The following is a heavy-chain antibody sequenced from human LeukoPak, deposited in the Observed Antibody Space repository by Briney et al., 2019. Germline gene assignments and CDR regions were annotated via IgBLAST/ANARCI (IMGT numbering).Heavy chain of an antibody. CDR2: IIGSGGSA. CDR3: ARDYYDSSGYYYLDY. J-gene: IGHJ4*02. Sequence: GGSLRLSCAASGFTFSSYAMSWVRQAPGMGLDWVSTIIGSGGSAYYADSVKGRFTISRDNAKNSLYLQMNSLRAEDTAVYYCARDYYDSSGYYYLDYWGQGTLVTVSS. D-gene: IGHD3-22*01. CDR1: GFTFSSYA. V-gene: IGHV3-23*01.